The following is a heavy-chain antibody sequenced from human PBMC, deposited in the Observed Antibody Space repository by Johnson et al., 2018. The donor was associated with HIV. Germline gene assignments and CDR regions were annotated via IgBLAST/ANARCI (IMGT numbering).Heavy chain of an antibody. J-gene: IGHJ3*02. Sequence: VQLVESGGGVVRPGGSLRLSCAAAGFTFDDYGMSWVRQAPGKGLEWVSTISGSGGSTYYADSVKGRSTISRDNSKNTLFLQMNSLRPEDTAVYYCARDAITMILEPPLGAFDIWGQGTMVTVSS. V-gene: IGHV3-23*04. D-gene: IGHD3-22*01. CDR3: ARDAITMILEPPLGAFDI. CDR2: ISGSGGST. CDR1: GFTFDDYG.